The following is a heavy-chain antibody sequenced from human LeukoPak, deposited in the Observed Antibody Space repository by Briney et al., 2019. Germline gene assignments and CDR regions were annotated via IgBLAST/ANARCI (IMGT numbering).Heavy chain of an antibody. J-gene: IGHJ3*02. CDR1: GGFINSYY. Sequence: PSETLSLTWSVSGGFINSYYWSWIRQSPGKGLEWIGYIYYTGATYYNPSLGSRVTISIDTSKRQLSLELRSVTAADSAVYFCARDRRESSKPNDAFDIWGQGTMVTVSA. CDR3: ARDRRESSKPNDAFDI. D-gene: IGHD4-11*01. V-gene: IGHV4-59*01. CDR2: IYYTGAT.